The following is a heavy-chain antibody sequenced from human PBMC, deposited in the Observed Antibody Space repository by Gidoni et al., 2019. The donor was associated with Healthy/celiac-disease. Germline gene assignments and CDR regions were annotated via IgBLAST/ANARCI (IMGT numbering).Heavy chain of an antibody. D-gene: IGHD2-15*01. CDR2: INHSGST. V-gene: IGHV4-34*01. J-gene: IGHJ5*02. CDR1: LGSFCGYY. CDR3: ARGGGLYCSGGSCDNWFDH. Sequence: QVHLQQRGAGLLKPAPTLSLTCAVHLGSFCGYYWSWNRQPPGKGLEWIGEINHSGSTNYNPSLKGQVTISIDASKNQFTLKLSSVTAADTAVYYCARGGGLYCSGGSCDNWFDHWGQGTLVTVSS.